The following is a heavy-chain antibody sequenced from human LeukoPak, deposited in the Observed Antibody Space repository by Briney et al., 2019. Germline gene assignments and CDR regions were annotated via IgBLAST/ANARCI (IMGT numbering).Heavy chain of an antibody. D-gene: IGHD5-12*01. J-gene: IGHJ4*02. CDR1: GFTFDDYA. CDR2: ISWNSGSI. Sequence: PGRSLRLSCAASGFTFDDYAMHWVRQAPGKGLEWVSGISWNSGSIGYADSVKGQFTISRDNAKNSLYLQMNSLRAEDTALYYCAKDNRIGGYDWSLGYWGQGTLVTVSS. CDR3: AKDNRIGGYDWSLGY. V-gene: IGHV3-9*01.